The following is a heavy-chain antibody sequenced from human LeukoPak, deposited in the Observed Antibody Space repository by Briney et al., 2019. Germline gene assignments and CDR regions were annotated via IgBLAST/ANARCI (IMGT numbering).Heavy chain of an antibody. J-gene: IGHJ2*01. Sequence: SETLSLTCIVSGGSISNYFWSWIRQPPGKGLEWIGYVHYTGSTNYNPSLKSRATISVDTSKQQFSLKLSSVTATDTAVYYCARPAAGQGGDWYFDLWGRGTLVTVSS. CDR2: VHYTGST. D-gene: IGHD6-13*01. CDR3: ARPAAGQGGDWYFDL. V-gene: IGHV4-59*08. CDR1: GGSISNYF.